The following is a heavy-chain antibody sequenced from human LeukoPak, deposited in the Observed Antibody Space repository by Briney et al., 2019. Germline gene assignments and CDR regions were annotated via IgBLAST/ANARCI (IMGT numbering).Heavy chain of an antibody. CDR1: GHTFTDYH. J-gene: IGHJ4*02. Sequence: ASVKVSCKASGHTFTDYHIHWVRQAPGQGLEWMGWINPNSGGTNYAEKFHGRVTMTRDTSITTAYMELSGLRSAGTAVYCCARFRHVAVAGTPHFDFWGQGTLVTVSS. V-gene: IGHV1-2*02. D-gene: IGHD6-19*01. CDR2: INPNSGGT. CDR3: ARFRHVAVAGTPHFDF.